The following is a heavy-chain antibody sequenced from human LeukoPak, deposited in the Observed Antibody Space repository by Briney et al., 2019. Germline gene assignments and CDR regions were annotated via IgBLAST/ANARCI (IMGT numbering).Heavy chain of an antibody. J-gene: IGHJ4*02. V-gene: IGHV3-33*01. CDR1: GFTFSNYG. CDR3: ARDLFQLPDY. CDR2: IWYDDSKK. Sequence: PGSSLRLSCAASGFTFSNYGFHWVRQAPGKGLEWVAVIWYDDSKKYYADSVKGRFTISRDNSKNTLYLQMNSLRAEDTAVYYCARDLFQLPDYWGQGTLVTVSS.